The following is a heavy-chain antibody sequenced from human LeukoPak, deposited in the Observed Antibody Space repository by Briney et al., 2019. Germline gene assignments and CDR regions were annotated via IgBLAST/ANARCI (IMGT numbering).Heavy chain of an antibody. Sequence: PWETLTLTCTVSGVSISSYYWSWIRQPPGKGLEWIGDIYYSGSTNYNPSLKSRVTISVDTSNNNFSLKLSSVTAADTAVYYCARARYYYYGMDVWGQGTTVTVSS. CDR1: GVSISSYY. CDR3: ARARYYYYGMDV. V-gene: IGHV4-59*01. J-gene: IGHJ6*02. CDR2: IYYSGST.